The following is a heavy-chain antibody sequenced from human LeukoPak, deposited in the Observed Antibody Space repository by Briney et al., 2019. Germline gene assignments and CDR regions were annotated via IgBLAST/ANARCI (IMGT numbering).Heavy chain of an antibody. Sequence: GGSLRLSCAASGFTFSSYAMSWVRQAPGKGLEWVSAISGSGGSTYYADSVKGRFTISRDNSKNTLYLQMNSLRAEDTAVYYCAKGMGYCTNGVCPLDYWGQGTLVTVSS. V-gene: IGHV3-23*01. CDR1: GFTFSSYA. J-gene: IGHJ4*02. CDR3: AKGMGYCTNGVCPLDY. D-gene: IGHD2-8*01. CDR2: ISGSGGST.